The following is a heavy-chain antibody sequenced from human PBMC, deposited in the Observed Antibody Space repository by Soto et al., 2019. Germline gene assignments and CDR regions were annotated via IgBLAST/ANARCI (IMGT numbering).Heavy chain of an antibody. D-gene: IGHD3-3*01. CDR1: GFTFSDYY. Sequence: GGSLRLSCAASGFTFSDYYMSWIRQAPGKWLEWVSYISSSGSTIYYADSVKGRFTISRDNAKSSLYLQMNSLRAEDTAVYYCARVRFLEWTFDYWGQGXLVTVYS. J-gene: IGHJ4*02. CDR2: ISSSGSTI. V-gene: IGHV3-11*01. CDR3: ARVRFLEWTFDY.